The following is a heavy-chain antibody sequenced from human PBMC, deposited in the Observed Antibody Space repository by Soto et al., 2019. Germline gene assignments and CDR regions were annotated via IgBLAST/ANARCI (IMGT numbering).Heavy chain of an antibody. J-gene: IGHJ4*02. CDR1: GFTFTSYA. V-gene: IGHV3-30-3*01. Sequence: GGSLRLSCAASGFTFTSYAMHWVRQAPGKGLEWVAVISYDGSNKYYADSVEGRFTISRDNSKNTLYLQMNSLRAEDTAVYYGARDSQISSDCGGDCALLVYYFDYWGQGTLVTVSS. CDR3: ARDSQISSDCGGDCALLVYYFDY. CDR2: ISYDGSNK. D-gene: IGHD2-21*02.